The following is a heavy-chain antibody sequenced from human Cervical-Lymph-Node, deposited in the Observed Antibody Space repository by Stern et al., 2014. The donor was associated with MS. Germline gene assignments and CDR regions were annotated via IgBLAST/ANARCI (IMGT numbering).Heavy chain of an antibody. V-gene: IGHV4-61*01. Sequence: QVQLQESGPGLLKPSETLSLTCTVSGGSVSSGSYYWSWIRQPPGKGLEWIGYIYYSGSTNYNPSLKSRVTISVDTSKNQFSLKLSSVTAADTAVYYCASDSSGYYLSFDYWGQGTLVTVSS. J-gene: IGHJ4*02. D-gene: IGHD3-22*01. CDR2: IYYSGST. CDR3: ASDSSGYYLSFDY. CDR1: GGSVSSGSYY.